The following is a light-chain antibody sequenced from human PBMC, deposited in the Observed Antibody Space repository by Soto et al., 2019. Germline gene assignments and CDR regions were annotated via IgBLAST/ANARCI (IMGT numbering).Light chain of an antibody. Sequence: DIQMTQSPSTLSASVGDRVTITCRASQSISSWLAWYQQKPGKAPKLLIYKASKLQSGVPSRFSGGGSVREFTLTITSLQPEDSATYYCQQYYDFRTFGQGTKVDIK. V-gene: IGKV1-5*03. CDR1: QSISSW. CDR2: KAS. CDR3: QQYYDFRT. J-gene: IGKJ1*01.